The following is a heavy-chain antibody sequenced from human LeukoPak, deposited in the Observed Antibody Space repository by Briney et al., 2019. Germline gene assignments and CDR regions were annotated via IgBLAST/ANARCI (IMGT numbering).Heavy chain of an antibody. V-gene: IGHV4-39*07. CDR2: IYYSGST. J-gene: IGHJ4*02. CDR3: AREPPRRNYYDSSGYYDY. CDR1: GGSISSSSYY. Sequence: PSETLSLTCTVSGGSISSSSYYWGWIRQPPGKGLESIGSIYYSGSTYYNPSLKSRVTISVDTSKNQFSLKLSSVTAADTAVYYCAREPPRRNYYDSSGYYDYWGQGTLVTVSS. D-gene: IGHD3-22*01.